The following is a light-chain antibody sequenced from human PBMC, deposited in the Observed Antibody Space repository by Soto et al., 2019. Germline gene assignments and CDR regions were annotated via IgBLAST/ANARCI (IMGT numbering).Light chain of an antibody. V-gene: IGKV1-9*01. CDR1: QGINIF. CDR3: QQRNSYPRT. Sequence: DIQLTLSPSFLSASVGDRVTITCRASQGINIFLAWFQQKPGKAPNLLISAASTLQSGVPSRFSGSGSETEFTLTITSLQPEDSATYYCQQRNSYPRTFGQGTKVDIK. CDR2: AAS. J-gene: IGKJ2*01.